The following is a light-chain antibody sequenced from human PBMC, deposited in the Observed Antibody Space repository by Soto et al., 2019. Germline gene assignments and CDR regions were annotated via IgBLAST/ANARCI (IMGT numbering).Light chain of an antibody. Sequence: VMTQSPATLSVSPGERATLSCRASQSVNNKLAWYQQKPGQAPRLLIYGASSRASGIPDRFRGSGSGTDFTLTISRLEPEDFAVYYCQQYANSHGTFGQGTKVDIK. CDR3: QQYANSHGT. CDR1: QSVNNK. V-gene: IGKV3-20*01. J-gene: IGKJ1*01. CDR2: GAS.